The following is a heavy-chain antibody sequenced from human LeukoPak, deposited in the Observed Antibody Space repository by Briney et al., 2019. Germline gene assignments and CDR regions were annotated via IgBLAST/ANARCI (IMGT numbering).Heavy chain of an antibody. Sequence: GGSMRLSCAASGFTFSNYAMNWVRQAPGKGLEWVSGISGSGFDTYYADSVKGRFTISRDNSKNTLNLQMNGLRAEDTAVYYCAKGTRRETIFGIIIRYFDYWGQGNLVTVSS. CDR2: ISGSGFDT. J-gene: IGHJ4*02. CDR1: GFTFSNYA. CDR3: AKGTRRETIFGIIIRYFDY. D-gene: IGHD3-3*01. V-gene: IGHV3-23*01.